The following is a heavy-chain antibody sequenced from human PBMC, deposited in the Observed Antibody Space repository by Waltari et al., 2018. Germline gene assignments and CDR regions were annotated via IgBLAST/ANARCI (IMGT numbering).Heavy chain of an antibody. CDR1: GYTFSNFG. CDR2: SSGYNGNT. V-gene: IGHV1-18*01. CDR3: ARPSSRGHSGYDSGDMEY. Sequence: QIQLVQSGPEVKKPGASVKVSCKASGYTFSNFGISWLRQARGPGLEWMGWSSGYNGNTLYAKKVRDRLTMTTDTSATTAYMELSNLRSDDTAVYYCARPSSRGHSGYDSGDMEYWGQGTLVSVSS. D-gene: IGHD5-12*01. J-gene: IGHJ4*02.